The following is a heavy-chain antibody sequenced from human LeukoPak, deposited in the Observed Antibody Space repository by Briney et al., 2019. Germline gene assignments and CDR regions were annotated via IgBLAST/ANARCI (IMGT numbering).Heavy chain of an antibody. J-gene: IGHJ3*02. D-gene: IGHD3-22*01. V-gene: IGHV7-4-1*02. Sequence: ASVKVSCKASGGTFSSYAISWVRQAPGQGLEWMGCINTNTGNPTYAQGFTGRFVFSLDTSVSTAYLQISSLKAEDTAVYYCARYQQSYYYDSSGYYLDAFDIWGQGTMVTVSS. CDR2: INTNTGNP. CDR3: ARYQQSYYYDSSGYYLDAFDI. CDR1: GGTFSSYA.